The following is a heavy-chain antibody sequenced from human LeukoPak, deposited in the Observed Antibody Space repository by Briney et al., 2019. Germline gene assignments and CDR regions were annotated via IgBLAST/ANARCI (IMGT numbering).Heavy chain of an antibody. CDR2: IYHSGST. Sequence: SETLSLTCAVYGGSFSGYYWSWIRQPPGKGLEWIGSIYHSGSTYYNPSLKSRVTISADTSKNQFSLKLSSVTAADTAVYYCAGLIAVAGTNAFDIWGQGTMVTVSS. CDR3: AGLIAVAGTNAFDI. V-gene: IGHV4-34*01. D-gene: IGHD6-19*01. J-gene: IGHJ3*02. CDR1: GGSFSGYY.